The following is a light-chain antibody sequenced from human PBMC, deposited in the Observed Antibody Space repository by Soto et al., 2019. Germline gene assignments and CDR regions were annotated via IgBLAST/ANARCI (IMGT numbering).Light chain of an antibody. Sequence: QSALTQPRSASGSPGQSVTISCTGTSSDVGGYNYVSWYQQHPGKAPKLLIYDVSKRPSGVPDRFSGSKSGNTASLTISGLQAEDEADYYCCSYAGSYTLVVFGGGTKVTVL. CDR2: DVS. J-gene: IGLJ2*01. CDR3: CSYAGSYTLVV. V-gene: IGLV2-11*01. CDR1: SSDVGGYNY.